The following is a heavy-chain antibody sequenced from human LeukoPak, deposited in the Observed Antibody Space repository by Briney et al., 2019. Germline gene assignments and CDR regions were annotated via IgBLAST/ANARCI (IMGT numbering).Heavy chain of an antibody. CDR2: ISGSGGST. CDR3: AKDQTWIELWFNY. V-gene: IGHV3-23*01. J-gene: IGHJ4*02. Sequence: GGSLRLSCAAAGLTFSSYVMTWVRQAPGKGLELVSAISGSGGSTYYADSVKGRFTISRDNSRNTLYLQMNSLTAEDTALYYCAKDQTWIELWFNYWGQGTLVTVSS. D-gene: IGHD5-18*01. CDR1: GLTFSSYV.